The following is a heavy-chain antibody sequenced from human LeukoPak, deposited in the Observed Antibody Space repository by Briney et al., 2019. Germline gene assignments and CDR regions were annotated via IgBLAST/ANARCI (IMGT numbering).Heavy chain of an antibody. CDR2: INDGGGST. Sequence: GALRLSCAAAGFTLSNYAMSWVRQAPGKGLEWVSSINDGGGSTYYADSVKGRFTISRDSSKNTLYLQMNNLRAEDTAIYYCAKDVRFLSPKYNWFDPWGQGTLVTVSS. V-gene: IGHV3-23*01. CDR3: AKDVRFLSPKYNWFDP. CDR1: GFTLSNYA. D-gene: IGHD3-16*02. J-gene: IGHJ5*02.